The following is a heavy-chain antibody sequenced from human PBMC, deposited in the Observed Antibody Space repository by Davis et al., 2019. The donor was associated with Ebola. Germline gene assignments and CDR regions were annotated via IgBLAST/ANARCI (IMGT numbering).Heavy chain of an antibody. CDR3: ARSHSDWLLPFDY. CDR2: IHHSGRAT. J-gene: IGHJ4*02. V-gene: IGHV4-39*07. Sequence: MPSETLSLTCTVSGGSISSSSYYWGWIRQPPGKGLEWIGSIHHSGRATSYNPSLRSRVTISVDTSKNQFSLRLTSVTAADTAIYYCARSHSDWLLPFDYWGQGTLATVSS. CDR1: GGSISSSSYY. D-gene: IGHD3-9*01.